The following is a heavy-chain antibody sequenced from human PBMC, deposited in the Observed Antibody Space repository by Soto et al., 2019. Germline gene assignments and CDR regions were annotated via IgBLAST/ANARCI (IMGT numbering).Heavy chain of an antibody. CDR2: VIPIFGTA. J-gene: IGHJ6*02. CDR1: GGTFSSYA. V-gene: IGHV1-69*13. Sequence: ASVTVPFKASGGTFSSYAISWVQQAPGPGLEWMGGVIPIFGTANYAQKFQGRVTITADESTSTTYMELSSLRSEDTAVYYCARGGPYCGGDCYSGWVTYGMDVWGQGTTVTVSS. CDR3: ARGGPYCGGDCYSGWVTYGMDV. D-gene: IGHD2-21*02.